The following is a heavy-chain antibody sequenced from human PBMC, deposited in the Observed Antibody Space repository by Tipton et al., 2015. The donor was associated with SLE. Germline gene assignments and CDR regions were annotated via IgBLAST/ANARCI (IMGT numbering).Heavy chain of an antibody. V-gene: IGHV4-4*02. J-gene: IGHJ4*02. Sequence: TLSLTCAVSGGSISSSDWCSWVRQPPGRGLEWIGEIYHSGITNYNPSLKSRVTMSLDKSKIQVSLNLNSVTAADTAVYYCARHIVGARGFDYWGQGTLVTVSS. CDR3: ARHIVGARGFDY. D-gene: IGHD1-26*01. CDR1: GGSISSSDW. CDR2: IYHSGIT.